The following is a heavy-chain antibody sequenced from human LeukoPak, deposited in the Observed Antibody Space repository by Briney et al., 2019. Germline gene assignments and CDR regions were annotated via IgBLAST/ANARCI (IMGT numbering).Heavy chain of an antibody. CDR3: ARGWHDILTGYAFDI. D-gene: IGHD3-9*01. Sequence: SETLSLTCTVSGGSISSGGYYWSWIRQHPGKGLEWIGYIYYSGSTYYSPSLKSRVTISVDTSKNQFSLKLSSVTAADTAVYYCARGWHDILTGYAFDIWGQGTTVTVSS. V-gene: IGHV4-31*03. CDR1: GGSISSGGYY. J-gene: IGHJ3*02. CDR2: IYYSGST.